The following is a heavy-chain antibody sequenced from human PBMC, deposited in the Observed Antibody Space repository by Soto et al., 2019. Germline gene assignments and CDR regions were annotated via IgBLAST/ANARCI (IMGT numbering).Heavy chain of an antibody. CDR2: ISGTGSST. D-gene: IGHD6-19*01. V-gene: IGHV3-23*01. CDR1: GFTFSRYA. J-gene: IGHJ4*02. CDR3: AKAGGIAVPGTHLDY. Sequence: EVQLLESGGGSVQPGGSLRLSCAASGFTFSRYAMIWVRQAPGKGLEWVSAISGTGSSTNYADSVEGRFTISRDNSKNTLYLQMSSLRAEDTAVYYCAKAGGIAVPGTHLDYWGQGTLVTVSS.